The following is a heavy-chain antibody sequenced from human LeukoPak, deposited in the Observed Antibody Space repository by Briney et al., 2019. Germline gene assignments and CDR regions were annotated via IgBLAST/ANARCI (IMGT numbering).Heavy chain of an antibody. CDR3: ARIHYDYVWGSYPSVDY. CDR1: GFTFTTYW. V-gene: IGHV3-74*01. Sequence: PGGSLRLSCAASGFTFTTYWMHWVRQAPGKGLVWVSRINSDGSSTSYADSVKGRFTISRDNAKNTLYLQMNSLRAEDTAVYYCARIHYDYVWGSYPSVDYWGQGTLVTVSS. CDR2: INSDGSST. D-gene: IGHD3-16*02. J-gene: IGHJ4*02.